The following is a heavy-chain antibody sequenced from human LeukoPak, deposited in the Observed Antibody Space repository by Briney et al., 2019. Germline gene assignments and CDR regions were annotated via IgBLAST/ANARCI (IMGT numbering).Heavy chain of an antibody. Sequence: ASVKVSCKASGYTFTSYAMHWVRQAPGQRLEWMGWINAGNGNTKYSQKFQGRVTITRDTSASTVYMELSRLRPEDTAVYYCARDITTGTTRFDPWGQGTRVTVSS. CDR2: INAGNGNT. V-gene: IGHV1-3*01. CDR3: ARDITTGTTRFDP. J-gene: IGHJ5*02. CDR1: GYTFTSYA. D-gene: IGHD1-1*01.